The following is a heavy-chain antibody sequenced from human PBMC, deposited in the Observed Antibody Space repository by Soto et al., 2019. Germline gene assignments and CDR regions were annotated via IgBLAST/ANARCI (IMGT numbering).Heavy chain of an antibody. CDR3: ANLEIIHSWGNGPDY. V-gene: IGHV3-23*01. CDR1: GFTFSSFA. D-gene: IGHD3-16*01. Sequence: PGGSLRLSCAASGFTFSSFAMNWVRQAPGKGLEWVSAISGSGGSTYYADSVKGRFTISRDNSKNTLYLQMSGLKVEDTAVYYCANLEIIHSWGNGPDYWGQGTLVTVSS. CDR2: ISGSGGST. J-gene: IGHJ4*02.